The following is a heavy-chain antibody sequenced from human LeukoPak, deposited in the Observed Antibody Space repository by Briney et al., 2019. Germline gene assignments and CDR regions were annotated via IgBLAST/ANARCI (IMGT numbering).Heavy chain of an antibody. D-gene: IGHD2-21*02. Sequence: SETLSLTCTVSGGSISSGDYYWSWIRQPPGKGLEWIGYIYYSGSTYYNPSLKSRVTISVDTSKNQLSLKLNSVTAADTAVYYCARVEVTGTSYYFDYWGQGTLVTVSS. CDR3: ARVEVTGTSYYFDY. CDR1: GGSISSGDYY. CDR2: IYYSGST. V-gene: IGHV4-30-4*01. J-gene: IGHJ4*02.